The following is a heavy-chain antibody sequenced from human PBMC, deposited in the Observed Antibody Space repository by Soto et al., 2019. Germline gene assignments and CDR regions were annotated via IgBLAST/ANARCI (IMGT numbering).Heavy chain of an antibody. CDR3: ARMGGSFLDS. Sequence: QVQLVQSGAEVKKPGSSVKVSCKASGGTFSSYAITWVRQAPGQGLDWMGEIIPIFGATNFAQKFQGRVTITADKSTTTAYMELSSLTSKDTAVYYCARMGGSFLDSWGQGTLVTVSS. D-gene: IGHD1-26*01. J-gene: IGHJ5*01. CDR1: GGTFSSYA. V-gene: IGHV1-69*06. CDR2: IIPIFGAT.